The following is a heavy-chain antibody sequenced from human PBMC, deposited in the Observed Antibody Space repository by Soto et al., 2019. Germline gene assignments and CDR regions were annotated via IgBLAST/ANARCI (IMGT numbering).Heavy chain of an antibody. V-gene: IGHV4-34*01. CDR3: ARGLILWFGELSRRGGYYSYMDV. J-gene: IGHJ6*03. D-gene: IGHD3-10*01. Sequence: QVQLQQWGAGLLKASETLSLTCAVYGGSFSGYQWSWIRQTPGKGLEWIGEINDSGNINYNPSLKSRVTILVDTAKKEISLKLSSVTAADTAVYYCARGLILWFGELSRRGGYYSYMDVWGKGTTVTVSS. CDR1: GGSFSGYQ. CDR2: INDSGNI.